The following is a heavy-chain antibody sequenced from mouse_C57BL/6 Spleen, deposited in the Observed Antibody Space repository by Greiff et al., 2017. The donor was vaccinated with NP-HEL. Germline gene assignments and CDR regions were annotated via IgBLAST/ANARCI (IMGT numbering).Heavy chain of an antibody. CDR2: IRSKSSNYAT. Sequence: EVQGVESGGGLVQPKGSLKLSCAASGFTFNTYAMHWVRPAPGKGLEWVARIRSKSSNYATYYADSVKDRFTISRDDSQSMLYLQMNNLKTEDTAMYYCGGSRGYFDVWGTGTTVTVSS. CDR1: GFTFNTYA. J-gene: IGHJ1*03. V-gene: IGHV10-3*01. CDR3: GGSRGYFDV. D-gene: IGHD3-2*02.